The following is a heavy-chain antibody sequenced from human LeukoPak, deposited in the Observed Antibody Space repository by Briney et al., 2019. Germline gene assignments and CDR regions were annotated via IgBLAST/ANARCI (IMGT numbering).Heavy chain of an antibody. Sequence: ASVKVSCKASGYTFTGYYMHWVRQAPGQGLEWMGWVNPNSGGSNYAQNFQGRVTMTRDTSISTVYMELSRLRSDDTAVYYCARAVSFYDMGVWGQGTTVTVSS. CDR2: VNPNSGGS. CDR1: GYTFTGYY. J-gene: IGHJ6*02. CDR3: ARAVSFYDMGV. D-gene: IGHD5/OR15-5a*01. V-gene: IGHV1-2*02.